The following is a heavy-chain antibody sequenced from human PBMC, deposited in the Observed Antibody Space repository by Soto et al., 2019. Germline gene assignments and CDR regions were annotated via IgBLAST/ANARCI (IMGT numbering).Heavy chain of an antibody. V-gene: IGHV1-69*06. J-gene: IGHJ2*01. CDR2: FTPALGTA. CDR1: GGTYSSYP. CDR3: AREWGDGYGWEGYWFLEL. Sequence: QAQLVQSGAEMKQPGSSVKVSCKASGGTYSSYPINWVRQAPGHGLEWLGSFTPALGTANYPKKFQDRLTITAETSASTTYLELRSLRSEDTGLYYCAREWGDGYGWEGYWFLELWGRGTLVTVSS. D-gene: IGHD5-12*01.